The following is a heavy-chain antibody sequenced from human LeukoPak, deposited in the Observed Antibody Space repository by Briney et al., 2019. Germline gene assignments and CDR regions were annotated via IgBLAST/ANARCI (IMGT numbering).Heavy chain of an antibody. J-gene: IGHJ4*02. D-gene: IGHD2-2*01. CDR1: GGSINSGTHY. CDR2: IYYSGST. V-gene: IGHV4-39*07. CDR3: AREGYCSSTSCASDY. Sequence: SETLSLTCTVSGGSINSGTHYWGWICQPPGKGLEWIGSIYYSGSTYYNPSLKSRVTISVDTSKNQFSLKLSSVTAADTAVYYCAREGYCSSTSCASDYWGQGTLVTVSS.